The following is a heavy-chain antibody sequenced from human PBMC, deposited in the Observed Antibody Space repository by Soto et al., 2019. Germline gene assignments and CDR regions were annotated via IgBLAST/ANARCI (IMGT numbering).Heavy chain of an antibody. D-gene: IGHD2-2*01. V-gene: IGHV3-15*05. CDR3: TTGVAAALYDFDY. CDR2: IKSNSAGGTT. CDR1: GFTFRNAW. J-gene: IGHJ4*02. Sequence: EVQLVESGGGLVKPGGSLRLSCAASGFTFRNAWMSWVRQAPGKGLEWVGRIKSNSAGGTTDYAAPVKGRFTISRDDSNNTLNLQTNSVKTEDTALYYCTTGVAAALYDFDYWGQGTLVTVSS.